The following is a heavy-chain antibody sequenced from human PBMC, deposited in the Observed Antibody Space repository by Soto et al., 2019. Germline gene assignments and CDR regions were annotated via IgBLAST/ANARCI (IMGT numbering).Heavy chain of an antibody. CDR1: GFTFSSYW. CDR2: IKQDGSEK. CDR3: ARVKRSRNYYYYMDV. V-gene: IGHV3-7*01. Sequence: GGSLRLSCAASGFTFSSYWMSWVRQAPGKGLEWVANIKQDGSEKYYVDSVKGRFTISRDNAKNSLYLQMNSLRAEDTAVYYCARVKRSRNYYYYMDVWGKGTTVTSP. J-gene: IGHJ6*03.